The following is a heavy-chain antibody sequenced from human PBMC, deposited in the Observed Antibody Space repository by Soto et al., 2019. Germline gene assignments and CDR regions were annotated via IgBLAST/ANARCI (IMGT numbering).Heavy chain of an antibody. V-gene: IGHV4-59*08. CDR2: IYYSGST. D-gene: IGHD4-4*01. CDR1: DCSSSNHY. Sequence: SETLSHTCPVADCSSSNHYGSLIRQPQGKGLEWIGYIYYSGSTYYNPSLKSRVTISVDTSKNQFSLKLSSVTAADTAVYYCARRGTTLYYYYGMDVWGQGTTVTVSS. CDR3: ARRGTTLYYYYGMDV. J-gene: IGHJ6*02.